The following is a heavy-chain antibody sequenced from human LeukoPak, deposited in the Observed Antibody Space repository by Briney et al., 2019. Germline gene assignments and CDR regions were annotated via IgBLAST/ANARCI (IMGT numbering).Heavy chain of an antibody. J-gene: IGHJ4*02. D-gene: IGHD4-17*01. CDR1: GFTFSSYG. V-gene: IGHV3-33*08. CDR2: IWYDGSNK. Sequence: PGRSLRLSCAASGFTFSSYGMHWVRQAPGKGLEWVAVIWYDGSNKYYADSVKGRFTISRDNSKNTLYLQMNSLRAEDTAVYYCARDYARNYFDYWGQGTLVTVSS. CDR3: ARDYARNYFDY.